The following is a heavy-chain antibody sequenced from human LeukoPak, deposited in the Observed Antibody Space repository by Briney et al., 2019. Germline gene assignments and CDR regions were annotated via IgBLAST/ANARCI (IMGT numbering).Heavy chain of an antibody. CDR1: GYTFTNYD. CDR3: ARGGYELDY. Sequence: GASVKVSCTTSGYTFTNYDTTWVRQAPGQGLEWMGWISAYNGNTNYAQNLQGRVTMTTDTSTSTAYMELRSLRSDDTAVFYCARGGYELDYWGQGTLVTVSS. J-gene: IGHJ4*02. V-gene: IGHV1-18*01. D-gene: IGHD5-12*01. CDR2: ISAYNGNT.